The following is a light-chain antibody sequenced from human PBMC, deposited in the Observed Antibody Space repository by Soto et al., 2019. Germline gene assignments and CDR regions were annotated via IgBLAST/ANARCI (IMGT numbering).Light chain of an antibody. Sequence: QSVLTQPPSASGTPGQRVTISCSGSSSNIGSNYVCWYQHLPGTAPKLLIYSNNQRPSGVPDRFSGSKSGTSASLAFSGLRSEDEADYYCATWDDSLSGHYVFGTGTKLTVL. J-gene: IGLJ1*01. V-gene: IGLV1-47*02. CDR1: SSNIGSNY. CDR2: SNN. CDR3: ATWDDSLSGHYV.